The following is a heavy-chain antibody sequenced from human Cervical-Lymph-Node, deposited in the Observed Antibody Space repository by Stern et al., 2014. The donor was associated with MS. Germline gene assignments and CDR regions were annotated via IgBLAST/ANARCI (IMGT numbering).Heavy chain of an antibody. D-gene: IGHD3/OR15-3a*01. J-gene: IGHJ4*02. CDR3: AKTPARTGWDRFDH. V-gene: IGHV3-9*01. CDR1: GFTFGEDA. Sequence: EVQLVESGGGLVQPGGSLRLSFAASGFTFGEDAMHWVRQAPGRGLEWGSGIHWNSGIVGYAASVKGRFTISRDNARNSLYLQMNSLRPEDTALYFCAKTPARTGWDRFDHWGQGTLVTVSS. CDR2: IHWNSGIV.